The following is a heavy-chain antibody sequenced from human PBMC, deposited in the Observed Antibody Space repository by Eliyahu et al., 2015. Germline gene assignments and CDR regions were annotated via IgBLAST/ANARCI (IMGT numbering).Heavy chain of an antibody. CDR1: GFTFSSYA. CDR3: ATADGYGDYGAFDI. V-gene: IGHV3-23*04. CDR2: ISASGTNT. D-gene: IGHD4-17*01. Sequence: EVQLVDSGGGLVQPGGSLRLSCAASGFTFSSYAMTWVRQAPGKGLEWVSSISASGTNTYYSDSVKGRFTISRDNSKNILYLQMNSLKGEDTALYYCATADGYGDYGAFDIWGQGTMVTVSS. J-gene: IGHJ3*02.